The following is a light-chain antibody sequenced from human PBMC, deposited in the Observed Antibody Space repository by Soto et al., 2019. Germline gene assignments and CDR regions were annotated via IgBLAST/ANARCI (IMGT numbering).Light chain of an antibody. Sequence: QPVLTQPASVSGTPRLLITIFCTGTRSDVEGYNYVYWHQQHQGKAPNLIIYDVINVPSGVFDRFSGSKSGNTASLTIFWFQAEDEADYNCSSSTSSSTYVIGAVTKVPDL. CDR3: SSSTSSSTYV. CDR2: DVI. J-gene: IGLJ1*01. V-gene: IGLV2-14*01. CDR1: RSDVEGYNY.